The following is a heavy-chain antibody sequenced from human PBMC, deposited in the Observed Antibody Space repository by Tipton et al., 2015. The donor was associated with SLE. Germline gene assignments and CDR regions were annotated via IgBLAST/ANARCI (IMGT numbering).Heavy chain of an antibody. J-gene: IGHJ4*02. V-gene: IGHV4-34*01. Sequence: LRLSCTVSGGSISSYYWSWIRQPPGKGLEWIGEINHSGSTNYNPSLKSRVTISVDTSKNQFSLKLSSVTAADTAVYYCARVTVGAGDHFDYWGQGTLVTVSS. CDR2: INHSGST. CDR1: GGSISSYY. D-gene: IGHD7-27*01. CDR3: ARVTVGAGDHFDY.